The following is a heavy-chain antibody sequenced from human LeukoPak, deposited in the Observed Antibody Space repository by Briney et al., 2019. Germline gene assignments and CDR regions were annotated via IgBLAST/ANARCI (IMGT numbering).Heavy chain of an antibody. CDR1: GYNFTNYW. J-gene: IGHJ3*02. CDR2: IFPGDSDI. D-gene: IGHD3-10*01. Sequence: GESLKISCKGSGYNFTNYWIGWVRQMPGKGLEWMGIIFPGDSDIRYSPSFQGQVIISADKSISTAYLQWSSLKASDTAMYYCARQTDMVRGVYGGAFDIWGQGTMVTVSS. V-gene: IGHV5-51*01. CDR3: ARQTDMVRGVYGGAFDI.